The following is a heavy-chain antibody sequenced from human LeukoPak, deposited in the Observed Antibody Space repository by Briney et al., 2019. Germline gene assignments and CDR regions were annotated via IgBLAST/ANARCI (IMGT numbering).Heavy chain of an antibody. D-gene: IGHD2-2*01. CDR2: ISSSGSTI. J-gene: IGHJ4*02. V-gene: IGHV3-48*03. Sequence: GGSLRLSCAASGFTFSSYEMNWVRQAPGKGLEWVSYISSSGSTIYYADSVKGRFTISRDNVKNSLYLQMNSLRAEDTAVYYCASQTGYCSSTSCSVDYWGQGTLVTVSS. CDR3: ASQTGYCSSTSCSVDY. CDR1: GFTFSSYE.